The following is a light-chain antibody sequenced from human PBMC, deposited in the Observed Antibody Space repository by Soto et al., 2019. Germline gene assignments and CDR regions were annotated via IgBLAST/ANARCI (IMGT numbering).Light chain of an antibody. J-gene: IGKJ1*01. CDR1: QSISGW. Sequence: DIQMTQSPSTLSASVGDRVTITCRASQSISGWLAWYQQKPGKAPKLLIYDASSLESGVPSRFSGRRSGTDFTLTISSLQPEDFATYNCQQSYTTPWTFGQGTKVDIK. CDR3: QQSYTTPWT. V-gene: IGKV1-5*01. CDR2: DAS.